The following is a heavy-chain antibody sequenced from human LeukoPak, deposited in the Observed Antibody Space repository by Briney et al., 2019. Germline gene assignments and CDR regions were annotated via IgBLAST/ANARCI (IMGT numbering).Heavy chain of an antibody. Sequence: SETLSLTCSVSGGSISSDVYSWSWIRQPAGKGLEWIGRIYASGSTTYNSSLKSRVTISIDTAKNQFSLKLTSVTAADTAVYYCAGTRRYCSGGSCYNWFDPWGQGTLVTVSS. J-gene: IGHJ5*02. D-gene: IGHD2-15*01. V-gene: IGHV4-61*02. CDR3: AGTRRYCSGGSCYNWFDP. CDR1: GGSISSDVYS. CDR2: IYASGST.